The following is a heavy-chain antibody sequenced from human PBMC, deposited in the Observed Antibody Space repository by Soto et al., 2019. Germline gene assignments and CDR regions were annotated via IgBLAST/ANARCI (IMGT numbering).Heavy chain of an antibody. CDR1: GFSFSSYA. Sequence: EVQLLESGGGFVQPGGSLRLSCAASGFSFSSYAMSWVRQAPGKGLEWVSAIRGSGGTTYYADYVKGRFTISRDNSKNTLYLQMNSLRAEDTAVYYCARDAYIDFWSGRYYFDYWGQGTLVTVSS. CDR3: ARDAYIDFWSGRYYFDY. J-gene: IGHJ4*02. V-gene: IGHV3-23*01. D-gene: IGHD3-3*01. CDR2: IRGSGGTT.